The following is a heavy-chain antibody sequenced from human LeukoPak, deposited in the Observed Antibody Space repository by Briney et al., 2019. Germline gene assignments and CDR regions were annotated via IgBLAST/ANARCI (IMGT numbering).Heavy chain of an antibody. V-gene: IGHV4-30-2*01. CDR1: GVSISSGGYY. J-gene: IGHJ4*02. CDR2: IYQSGTT. CDR3: AREGADFQFDY. Sequence: PSETLSLTCTVSGVSISSGGYYWSWIRQPPGKGLEWIGYIYQSGTTYYNPSLKSRVTISVDRTKNQFSLKLSSVTAADTAVYYCAREGADFQFDYWGQGTLVTVSS. D-gene: IGHD1-26*01.